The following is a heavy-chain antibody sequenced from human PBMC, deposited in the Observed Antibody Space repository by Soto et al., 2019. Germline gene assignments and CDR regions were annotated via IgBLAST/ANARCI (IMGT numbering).Heavy chain of an antibody. CDR2: IHTGNGDT. D-gene: IGHD1-26*01. Sequence: ASVKVSCKASGYIFTTSPLNWFRQAPGHRPEWMGWIHTGNGDTKYSQKFQGRLTLTRDTSASTGYMELRSLRSEDTAVYFCERMEGASRYYFDYWGQGTLVTVSS. V-gene: IGHV1-3*04. J-gene: IGHJ4*02. CDR3: ERMEGASRYYFDY. CDR1: GYIFTTSP.